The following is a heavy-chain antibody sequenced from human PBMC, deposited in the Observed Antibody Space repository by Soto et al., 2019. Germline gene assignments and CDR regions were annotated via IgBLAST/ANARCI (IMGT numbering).Heavy chain of an antibody. CDR2: IIPIFGTA. CDR3: ARDVPHSDSSSSMNPYYYYYGMDV. J-gene: IGHJ6*02. V-gene: IGHV1-69*12. CDR1: GGTFSSYA. D-gene: IGHD6-6*01. Sequence: QVQLVQSGAEVKKPGSSVKVSCKASGGTFSSYAISWVRQAPGQGLEWMGGIIPIFGTANYAQKFQGRVTITGDESTSTAYMELGSLSSEDTAVYYCARDVPHSDSSSSMNPYYYYYGMDVWGQGTTVTVSS.